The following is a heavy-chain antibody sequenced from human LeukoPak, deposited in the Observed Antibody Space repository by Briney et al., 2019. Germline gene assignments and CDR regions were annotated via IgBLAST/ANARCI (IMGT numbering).Heavy chain of an antibody. CDR1: GFSFSSYS. CDR2: ISSGSSFI. CDR3: AREPPRDYYMDV. D-gene: IGHD3-10*01. Sequence: PGGSLRLSCAASGFSFSSYSMNWVRQAPGKGLEWVSSISSGSSFIYYADSVRGRFTISRDNAKNSLYLQMNSLRAEDTAVYYCAREPPRDYYMDVWGKGTTVTVSS. V-gene: IGHV3-21*01. J-gene: IGHJ6*03.